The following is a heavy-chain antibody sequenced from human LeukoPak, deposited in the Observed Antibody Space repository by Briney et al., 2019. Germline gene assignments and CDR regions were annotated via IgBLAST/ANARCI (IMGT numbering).Heavy chain of an antibody. CDR2: IYHGGST. V-gene: IGHV4-39*01. J-gene: IGHJ4*02. CDR3: ARLPPEADDY. Sequence: SETLSLTCTVSGGSIRSSRHYWSWMRQPPGQGLELVGNIYHGGSTYSTPSLRGRVTMSVDTSKNQFSLNLSSVTAADTAMYSCARLPPEADDYWGQGTLVTVSS. CDR1: GGSIRSSRHY.